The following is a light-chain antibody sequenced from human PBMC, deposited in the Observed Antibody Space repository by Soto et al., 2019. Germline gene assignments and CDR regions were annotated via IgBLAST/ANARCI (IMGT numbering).Light chain of an antibody. Sequence: EIVLTQSPATLSLSPGERASLSCRASQSVSNFLAWYQQKPGQAPRLLISDASNRATGIPARFSGSGSGTDCTLTISSLEPEDFAVYYCQQRSSWPTFGGGTKVEIK. V-gene: IGKV3-11*01. CDR2: DAS. J-gene: IGKJ4*01. CDR3: QQRSSWPT. CDR1: QSVSNF.